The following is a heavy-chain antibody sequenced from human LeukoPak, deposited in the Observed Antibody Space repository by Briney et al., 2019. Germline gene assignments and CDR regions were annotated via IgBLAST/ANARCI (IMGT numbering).Heavy chain of an antibody. Sequence: GGSLRLSCAASGFTFSSYAMSWVRQAPGKGLEWVSVISGSGGNTFYADSVKGRFTISRDNSKNTLYLQMNSLRAEDTAVYYCASLYDILTGYFDLVDAFDIWGQGTMVTVSS. V-gene: IGHV3-23*01. CDR1: GFTFSSYA. CDR2: ISGSGGNT. J-gene: IGHJ3*02. D-gene: IGHD3-9*01. CDR3: ASLYDILTGYFDLVDAFDI.